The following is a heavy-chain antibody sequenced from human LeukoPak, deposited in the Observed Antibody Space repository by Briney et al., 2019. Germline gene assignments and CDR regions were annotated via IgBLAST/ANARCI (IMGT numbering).Heavy chain of an antibody. J-gene: IGHJ2*01. V-gene: IGHV1-8*02. CDR2: MNPNSGNT. CDR3: ARLRLRPRVWYFDL. CDR1: GYTFTGYY. D-gene: IGHD4-17*01. Sequence: ASVKVSCKASGYTFTGYYMHWVRQAPGQGLEWMGWMNPNSGNTGYAQKFQGRVTMTRNTSISTAYMELSSLRPEDTAVYYCARLRLRPRVWYFDLWGRGTLVTVSS.